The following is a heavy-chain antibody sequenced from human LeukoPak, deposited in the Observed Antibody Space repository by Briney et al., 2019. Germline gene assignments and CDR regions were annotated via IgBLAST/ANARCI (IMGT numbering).Heavy chain of an antibody. D-gene: IGHD3-22*01. Sequence: SGTLSLTCAVSGGSISSSNWWSWVRQPPGKGLEWIGEIYHSGSTNYNPSLKSRVTISVDKSKNQLSLKLSSVTAADTAVYYCAREGIYDSSGYYYFDYWGQGTLVTVSS. CDR3: AREGIYDSSGYYYFDY. CDR2: IYHSGST. V-gene: IGHV4-4*02. J-gene: IGHJ4*02. CDR1: GGSISSSNW.